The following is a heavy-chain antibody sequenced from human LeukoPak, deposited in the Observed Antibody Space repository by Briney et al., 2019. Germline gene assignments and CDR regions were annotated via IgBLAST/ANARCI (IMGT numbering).Heavy chain of an antibody. D-gene: IGHD3-10*01. Sequence: GASDTVSCKASGYTFTNYYMHWVRQAPGQGREWMGWINPNSGGTDYAQKFQGRVTMTSDTSISTAYMELSRLRSDDTAVYYCARDFGYGSGTYSFDYWGQGTLVTVSS. CDR2: INPNSGGT. CDR3: ARDFGYGSGTYSFDY. V-gene: IGHV1-2*02. CDR1: GYTFTNYY. J-gene: IGHJ4*02.